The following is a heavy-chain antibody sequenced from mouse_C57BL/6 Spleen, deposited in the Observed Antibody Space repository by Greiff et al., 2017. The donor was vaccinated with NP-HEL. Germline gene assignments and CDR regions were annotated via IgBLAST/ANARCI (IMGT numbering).Heavy chain of an antibody. J-gene: IGHJ3*01. CDR3: ARRDYGTSWFAY. D-gene: IGHD1-1*01. CDR1: GYSFTRYW. V-gene: IGHV1-61*01. CDR2: IYPSASGT. Sequence: QVQLQQPGAELVRPGSSVKLSCKASGYSFTRYWMDWVKQRPGKGLEWIGNIYPSASGTPYNQKFKAKATLTVDKSSSTAYMQLSSLTSEDSAVYYCARRDYGTSWFAYWGQGTLVTVSA.